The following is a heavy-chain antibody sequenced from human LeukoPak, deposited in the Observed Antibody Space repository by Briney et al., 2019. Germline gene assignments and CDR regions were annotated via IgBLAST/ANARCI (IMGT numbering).Heavy chain of an antibody. J-gene: IGHJ4*02. Sequence: QTGGSLRLSCAASGFTFSSYAMSWVRQAPGKGLEWVSAISGSGGSTYYADSVKGRFTISRDNSKNTLYLQMNSLRAEDTAVYYCAKDPKPPLLWFGELEAFGGEGFDYWGQGTLVTVSS. CDR2: ISGSGGST. CDR3: AKDPKPPLLWFGELEAFGGEGFDY. V-gene: IGHV3-23*01. D-gene: IGHD3-10*01. CDR1: GFTFSSYA.